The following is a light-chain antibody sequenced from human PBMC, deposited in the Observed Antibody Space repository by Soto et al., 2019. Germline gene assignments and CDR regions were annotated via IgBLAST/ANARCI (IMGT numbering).Light chain of an antibody. Sequence: QSALTQPRSVSGSPGQSVTISCTGTSSDVGDYNYVSWYQQHPGKAPKLMIYDVSKRPSGVPVRFSSSKSGNTASLTISGLQAEDEADYYCCSYAGSYSFVFGTGTKLTVL. J-gene: IGLJ1*01. V-gene: IGLV2-11*01. CDR1: SSDVGDYNY. CDR3: CSYAGSYSFV. CDR2: DVS.